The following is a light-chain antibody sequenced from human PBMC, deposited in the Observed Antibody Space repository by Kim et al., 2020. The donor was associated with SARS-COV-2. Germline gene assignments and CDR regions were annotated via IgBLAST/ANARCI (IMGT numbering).Light chain of an antibody. J-gene: IGKJ5*01. Sequence: DVVMTQSPLSLPVTLVQPASISCRSSQSLVYSDGNTYLNWFQQRPGQPPRRLIYKVSNGDSGVPDRISGSGSGTDFTLKISREEDEDVRVYYCVQGIQPITFGEGTRLEIK. CDR2: KVS. CDR1: QSLVYSDGNTY. V-gene: IGKV2-30*01. CDR3: VQGIQPIT.